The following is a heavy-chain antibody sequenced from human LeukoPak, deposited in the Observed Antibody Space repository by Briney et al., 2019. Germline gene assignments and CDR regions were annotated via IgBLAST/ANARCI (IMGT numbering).Heavy chain of an antibody. CDR1: GFTFSSYG. V-gene: IGHV3-30*02. CDR2: IRYDGSNK. CDR3: ARTAMVRDNWFDP. Sequence: GGSLRLSCAASGFTFSSYGMHWVRQAPGKGLEWVAFIRYDGSNKYYADSVKGRFTISRDNSKNTLYLQMNSLRAEDTAVYYCARTAMVRDNWFDPWGQGTLVTVSS. J-gene: IGHJ5*02. D-gene: IGHD3-10*01.